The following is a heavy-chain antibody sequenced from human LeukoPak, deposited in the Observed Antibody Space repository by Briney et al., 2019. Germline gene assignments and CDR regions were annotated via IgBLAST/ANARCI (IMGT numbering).Heavy chain of an antibody. CDR1: EFTFTTYG. Sequence: PGGSLRLSCAASEFTFTTYGMHWVRQAPGKGLEWVAFIYYDGSNIYYADYVKGRFTISRDNSKNTLYLQMNSLRAEDTAVYYCARYSGSYRWFDPWGQGTLVTVSS. V-gene: IGHV3-33*01. D-gene: IGHD1-26*01. J-gene: IGHJ5*02. CDR3: ARYSGSYRWFDP. CDR2: IYYDGSNI.